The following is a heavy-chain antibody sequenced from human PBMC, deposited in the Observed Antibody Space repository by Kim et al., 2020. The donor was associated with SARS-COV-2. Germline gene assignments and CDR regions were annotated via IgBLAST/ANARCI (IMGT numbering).Heavy chain of an antibody. CDR1: GGSFSGYY. D-gene: IGHD6-19*01. Sequence: SETLSLTCAVYGGSFSGYYWSWIRQPPGKGLEWIGEINHIGSTNYNPSLKSRVTISVETSKNQFSLKLSSVTAADTAVYYCARGTRQWLVRGPYYYYMDVWGKGTTVTVSS. V-gene: IGHV4-34*01. CDR2: INHIGST. CDR3: ARGTRQWLVRGPYYYYMDV. J-gene: IGHJ6*03.